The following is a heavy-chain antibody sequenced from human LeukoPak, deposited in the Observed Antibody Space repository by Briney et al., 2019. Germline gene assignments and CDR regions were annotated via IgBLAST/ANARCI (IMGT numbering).Heavy chain of an antibody. D-gene: IGHD2-15*01. Sequence: SGGSLRLSCAASGFAFSSYTMNWVRQAPGKGLEWVSSVDTTSNYIYYADSVRGRFTISRDNAQNSLYLQMNSLRAEDTAVYFCARDSVPLEATRSNSLDPWGQGTLVSVSS. CDR1: GFAFSSYT. CDR2: VDTTSNYI. V-gene: IGHV3-21*01. CDR3: ARDSVPLEATRSNSLDP. J-gene: IGHJ5*02.